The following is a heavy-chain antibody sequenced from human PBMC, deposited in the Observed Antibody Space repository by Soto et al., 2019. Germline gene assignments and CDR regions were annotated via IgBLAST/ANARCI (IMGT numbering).Heavy chain of an antibody. CDR2: ISGSSGST. Sequence: GGSLRLSCAASGFTFSSYAMSWVRQAPGKGLEWVSAISGSSGSTYYADSVKGRFTISRDNSKNTLYLQMNSLRAEDTAVYYCAKDPFMGISELDFDYWGQGTLVTVSS. V-gene: IGHV3-23*01. CDR3: AKDPFMGISELDFDY. D-gene: IGHD6-13*01. CDR1: GFTFSSYA. J-gene: IGHJ4*02.